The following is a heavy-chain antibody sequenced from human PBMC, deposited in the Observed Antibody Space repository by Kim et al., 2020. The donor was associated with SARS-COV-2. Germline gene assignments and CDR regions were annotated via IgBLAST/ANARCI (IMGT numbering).Heavy chain of an antibody. J-gene: IGHJ4*02. CDR2: ISAYNGNT. D-gene: IGHD2-2*01. Sequence: ASVKVSCKASGYTFTSYGISWVRQAPGQGLEWMGWISAYNGNTNYAQKLQGRVTMTTDTSTSTAYMELRSLRSDDTAVYYCARGGKRYCSSTSCYDFDYWGQGTLVTVSS. V-gene: IGHV1-18*01. CDR3: ARGGKRYCSSTSCYDFDY. CDR1: GYTFTSYG.